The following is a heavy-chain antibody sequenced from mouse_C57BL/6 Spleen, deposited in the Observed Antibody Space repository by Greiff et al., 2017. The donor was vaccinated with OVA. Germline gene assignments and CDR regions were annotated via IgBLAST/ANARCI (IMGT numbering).Heavy chain of an antibody. CDR3: TTVYGY. V-gene: IGHV14-4*01. D-gene: IGHD1-1*02. CDR2: IDPENGDT. J-gene: IGHJ2*01. Sequence: EVKLMESGAELVRPGASVKLSCTASGFNIKDDYMHWVKQRPEQGLEWIGWIDPENGDTEYASKFQGKATITADTSSNTAYLQLSSLTSEDTAVYYCTTVYGYWGQGTTLTVSS. CDR1: GFNIKDDY.